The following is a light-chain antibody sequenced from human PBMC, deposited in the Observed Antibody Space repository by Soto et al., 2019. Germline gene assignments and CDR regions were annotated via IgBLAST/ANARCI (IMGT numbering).Light chain of an antibody. J-gene: IGKJ5*01. CDR2: AAS. Sequence: DIQMTQSPSSLSASVGDRVTITCRASESISRHLNWYQQKPGKAPNLLIYAASTLQNGVPSRFSGSGSGTDFTITSSSLQPEDFATYYCQQSYSTLSISFGQGTRLEIK. CDR1: ESISRH. V-gene: IGKV1-39*01. CDR3: QQSYSTLSIS.